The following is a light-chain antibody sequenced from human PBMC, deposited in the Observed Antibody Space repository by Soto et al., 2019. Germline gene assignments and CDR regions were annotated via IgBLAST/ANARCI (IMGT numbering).Light chain of an antibody. CDR2: GAS. CDR1: QSVSSSY. CDR3: QQYGSSPRT. V-gene: IGKV3-20*01. Sequence: EIVLTQSPGTLSLSPGERATLSCRASQSVSSSYFAWYQQKPGQPPRLLIYGASSMATGIPDRFSGSGSGTDFTLTISRLEPEDFAVYYCQQYGSSPRTFGQGTKVEIK. J-gene: IGKJ1*01.